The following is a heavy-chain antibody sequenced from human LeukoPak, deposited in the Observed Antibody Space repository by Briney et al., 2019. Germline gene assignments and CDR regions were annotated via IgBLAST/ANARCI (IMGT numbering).Heavy chain of an antibody. CDR3: ARYSSSWLSYYGMDV. Sequence: PGGSLRLSCAASGFTFSSYGMHWVRQAPGKGLEWVAVISYDGSNKYYADSVKGRFTISRDNSKNTLYLQMNSLRAEDTAVYYCARYSSSWLSYYGMDVWGQGTTVTVSS. D-gene: IGHD6-13*01. V-gene: IGHV3-30*03. J-gene: IGHJ6*02. CDR2: ISYDGSNK. CDR1: GFTFSSYG.